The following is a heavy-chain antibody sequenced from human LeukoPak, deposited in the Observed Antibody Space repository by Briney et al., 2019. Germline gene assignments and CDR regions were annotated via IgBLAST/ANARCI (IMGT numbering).Heavy chain of an antibody. V-gene: IGHV4-59*11. J-gene: IGHJ4*02. CDR2: INYSGST. CDR1: GGSISSHY. CDR3: ARGLVGAPGDY. Sequence: SETLSLTCSVSGGSISSHYWSWIRQPPGKGLEWIGYINYSGSTNYNPSLKSRVTISADTSKNQFSLKVSSVTAADTAVYYCARGLVGAPGDYWGQGTLVTVSS. D-gene: IGHD1-26*01.